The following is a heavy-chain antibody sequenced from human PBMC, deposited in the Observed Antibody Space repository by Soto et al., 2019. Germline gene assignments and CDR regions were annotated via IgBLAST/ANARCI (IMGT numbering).Heavy chain of an antibody. J-gene: IGHJ6*02. D-gene: IGHD6-6*01. Sequence: ASVKVSCKASGGTFSSYAISWVRQAPGQGLEWMGGIIPIFGTANYAQKFQGRVTITADESTSTAYMELSSLRSEDTAVYYCARGEAARSYYYYYYGMDVWGQGTPVTV. V-gene: IGHV1-69*13. CDR3: ARGEAARSYYYYYYGMDV. CDR1: GGTFSSYA. CDR2: IIPIFGTA.